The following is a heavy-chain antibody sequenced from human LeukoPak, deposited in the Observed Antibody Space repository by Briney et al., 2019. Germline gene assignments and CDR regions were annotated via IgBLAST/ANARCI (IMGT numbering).Heavy chain of an antibody. J-gene: IGHJ4*02. CDR1: GFTFSSYA. V-gene: IGHV3-23*01. CDR3: AKDRDSSGWRVSYYFDY. D-gene: IGHD6-19*01. Sequence: GGSLRLSCAASGFTFSSYAMSWVRQAPGKGLEWVSAISGSGGSTYYADSVKGRFTIPRDNSKNTLYLQMNSLRAEDTAVYYCAKDRDSSGWRVSYYFDYWGQGTLVTVSS. CDR2: ISGSGGST.